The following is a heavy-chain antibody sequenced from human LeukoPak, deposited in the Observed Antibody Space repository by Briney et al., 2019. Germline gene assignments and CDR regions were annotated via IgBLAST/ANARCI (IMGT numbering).Heavy chain of an antibody. CDR2: IYYSGST. D-gene: IGHD6-13*01. CDR3: ARDVSGSSWHDY. V-gene: IGHV4-59*01. CDR1: GGSISTYS. J-gene: IGHJ4*02. Sequence: SETLSLTCTVSGGSISTYSWTWIRQPPGKGLEWIAYIYYSGSTNYNPSLKSRVTISVDTSKNQFSLKLSSVTAADTAVYYCARDVSGSSWHDYWGQGTLVTVSS.